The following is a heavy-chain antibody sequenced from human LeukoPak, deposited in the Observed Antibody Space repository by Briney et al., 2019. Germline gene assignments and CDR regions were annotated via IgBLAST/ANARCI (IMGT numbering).Heavy chain of an antibody. D-gene: IGHD2-2*01. V-gene: IGHV3-48*01. CDR2: ISGSGNAK. CDR3: ARDYLYAFDY. J-gene: IGHJ4*02. CDR1: GFSFSSYS. Sequence: GGSPRLSCAASGFSFSSYSMNWVRQAPGKGLEWVSYISGSGNAKHYTDSVKGRFTISRDNAKNALYLQMNSLRAEDTAVYFCARDYLYAFDYWGQGTLVTVSS.